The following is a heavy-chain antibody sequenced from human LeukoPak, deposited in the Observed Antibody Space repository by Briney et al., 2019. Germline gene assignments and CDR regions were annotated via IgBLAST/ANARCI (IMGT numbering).Heavy chain of an antibody. V-gene: IGHV3-23*01. Sequence: HPGGSLRLSCAASGFTFSSHAMSWVRQAAGKGLEWVSGISGSGGRTYYSDSVKGRFTISRDNSKNTLYLQMNSLRAEDPAIYYCAKDLRDIVVVVAATYSWGQGTLVTVYS. CDR1: GFTFSSHA. CDR3: AKDLRDIVVVVAATYS. CDR2: ISGSGGRT. J-gene: IGHJ4*02. D-gene: IGHD2-15*01.